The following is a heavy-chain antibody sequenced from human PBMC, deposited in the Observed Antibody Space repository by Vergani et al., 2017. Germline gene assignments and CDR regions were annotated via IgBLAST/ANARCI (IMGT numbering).Heavy chain of an antibody. D-gene: IGHD3-3*01. CDR1: GYTFTSYD. J-gene: IGHJ5*02. CDR2: MNPNSGNT. V-gene: IGHV1-8*01. Sequence: QVQLVQSGAEVKKPGASVKVSCKASGYTFTSYDINWVRQATGQGLEWMGWMNPNSGNTGYAQKFQGRVTMTRNTSISTAYMELSSLRSEDTAVYYCARGGRITIFGVVINNWFDPWGQGTLVTVSS. CDR3: ARGGRITIFGVVINNWFDP.